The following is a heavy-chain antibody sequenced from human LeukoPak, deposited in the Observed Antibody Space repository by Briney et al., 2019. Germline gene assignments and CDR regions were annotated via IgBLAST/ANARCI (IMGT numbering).Heavy chain of an antibody. Sequence: PSETLSLTCTVSGGSIGTYYWSWIRQPPGKGLEWIGYINYSGTTYYNPSLTSRVTISVDTSKNQFTLKLSSVTAADTAAYYCARMRMALDNWGQGALVTVSS. V-gene: IGHV4-59*01. J-gene: IGHJ4*02. CDR1: GGSIGTYY. CDR3: ARMRMALDN. CDR2: INYSGTT. D-gene: IGHD2-8*01.